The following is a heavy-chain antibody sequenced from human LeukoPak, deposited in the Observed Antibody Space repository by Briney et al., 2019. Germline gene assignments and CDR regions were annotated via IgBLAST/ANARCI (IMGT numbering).Heavy chain of an antibody. CDR1: GITFNNAW. D-gene: IGHD1-26*01. CDR2: IRDKTEAEPT. V-gene: IGHV3-15*01. Sequence: GGSLRLSCVASGITFNNAWTSWVRQVPGKGLEWVGRIRDKTEAEPTDYAAPVKGRFTISRDDTGTTLYLQMNCLKTEDTAVYYCTTHTGTYYEIDYWGQGTLVTVSS. CDR3: TTHTGTYYEIDY. J-gene: IGHJ4*02.